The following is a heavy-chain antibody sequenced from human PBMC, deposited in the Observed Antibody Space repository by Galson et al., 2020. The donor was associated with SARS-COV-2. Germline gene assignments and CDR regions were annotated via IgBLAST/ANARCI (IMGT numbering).Heavy chain of an antibody. Sequence: ASVKVSCKASGYTFVNYDMNWVRQAPGKGLEWMGWISTYNGHTNYSPRFQDRLTLTTDKSTTTAYLELKTLRSDDTAVYYCARTTYDFDVSLCSPMDHGGQGTLVTVSS. D-gene: IGHD3-16*01. V-gene: IGHV1-18*01. CDR2: ISTYNGHT. J-gene: IGHJ1*01. CDR1: GYTFVNYD. CDR3: ARTTYDFDVSLCSPMDH.